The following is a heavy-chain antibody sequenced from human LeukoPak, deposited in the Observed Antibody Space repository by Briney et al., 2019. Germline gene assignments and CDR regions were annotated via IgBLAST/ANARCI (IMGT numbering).Heavy chain of an antibody. J-gene: IGHJ6*03. CDR2: INPTGGSI. D-gene: IGHD6-13*01. Sequence: GASVKVSRKASGYTFTSYYIHWVRQAPGQGLEWMGIINPTGGSISYAQNFQGRVTMTRDTSTSTVYMELRSLRSEDTAVYYCARDLFRIEEATYYYYYHYMDVWGKGTTVTVSS. CDR3: ARDLFRIEEATYYYYYHYMDV. V-gene: IGHV1-46*01. CDR1: GYTFTSYY.